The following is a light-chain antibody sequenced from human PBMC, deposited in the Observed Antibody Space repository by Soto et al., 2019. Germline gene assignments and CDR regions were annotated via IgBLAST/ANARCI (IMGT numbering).Light chain of an antibody. V-gene: IGLV6-57*04. CDR3: QSFNTNTMGVL. CDR1: SGSIASNS. CDR2: EDN. J-gene: IGLJ3*02. Sequence: NFMLTQPHSVSESPGKTVTISCTRSSGSIASNSVHWYQQRPGSAPTIVIYEDNQRPPGVPDRFSGAIGNSSNSASLTISGLKTEDEADYYCQSFNTNTMGVLFGGGTQLTVL.